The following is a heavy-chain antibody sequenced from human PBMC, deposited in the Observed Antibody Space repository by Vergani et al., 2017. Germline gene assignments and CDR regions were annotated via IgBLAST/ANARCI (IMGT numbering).Heavy chain of an antibody. J-gene: IGHJ4*02. CDR2: IYYSGST. CDR3: AREMGWGYSSDY. Sequence: QVQLQESGPGLVKPSETLSLTCTVSGGSISSYYWGWIRQPPGKGLEWIGSIYYSGSTYYNPSLKSRVTISVDTSKNQFSLKLSSVTAADTAVYYCAREMGWGYSSDYWGQGTLVTVSS. CDR1: GGSISSYY. V-gene: IGHV4-39*07. D-gene: IGHD5-18*01.